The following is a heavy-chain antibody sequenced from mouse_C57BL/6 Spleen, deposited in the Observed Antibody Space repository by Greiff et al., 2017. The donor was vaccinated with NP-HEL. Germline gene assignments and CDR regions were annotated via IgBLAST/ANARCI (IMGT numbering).Heavy chain of an antibody. J-gene: IGHJ1*03. CDR1: GYAFSSSW. CDR2: IYPGDGDT. D-gene: IGHD1-1*01. V-gene: IGHV1-82*01. Sequence: QVQLKQSGPELVKPGASVKISCKASGYAFSSSWMNWVKQRPGKGLEWIGRIYPGDGDTNYNGKFKGKATLTADKSSSTAYMQLSSLTSEDSAVYFWARGITTVVPGYFDVWGTGTTVTVSS. CDR3: ARGITTVVPGYFDV.